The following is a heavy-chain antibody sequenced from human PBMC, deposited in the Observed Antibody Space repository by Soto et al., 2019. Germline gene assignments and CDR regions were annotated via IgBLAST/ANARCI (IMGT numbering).Heavy chain of an antibody. CDR3: ARGTYYYDSSGFFRVQGAMGY. D-gene: IGHD3-22*01. CDR1: GGSFSGYY. Sequence: QVQLQQWGAGLLKPSETLSLTCAVYGGSFSGYYWSWIRQPPGKGLEWIGEINHSGSTNYNPSLKSRVTIAVDTSKNQFSLKLSSVTAADTAVYYCARGTYYYDSSGFFRVQGAMGYWGQGTLVTVSS. CDR2: INHSGST. V-gene: IGHV4-34*01. J-gene: IGHJ4*02.